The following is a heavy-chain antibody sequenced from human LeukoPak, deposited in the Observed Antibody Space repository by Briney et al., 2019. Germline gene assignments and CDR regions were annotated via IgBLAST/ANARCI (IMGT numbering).Heavy chain of an antibody. CDR3: IGYYYDSSGYYRDY. D-gene: IGHD3-22*01. V-gene: IGHV3-53*01. Sequence: GSLRLSCAASGFTVTTNYMHWVRQAPGKGLEWVSLISSGGDTHSADSVKGRFTISRDNSKNTLYLQMNSLRVEDTAVYYGIGYYYDSSGYYRDYWGQGTLVTVSS. J-gene: IGHJ4*02. CDR2: ISSGGDT. CDR1: GFTVTTNY.